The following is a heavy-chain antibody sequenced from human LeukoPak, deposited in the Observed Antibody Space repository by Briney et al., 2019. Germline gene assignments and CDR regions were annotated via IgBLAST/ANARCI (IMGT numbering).Heavy chain of an antibody. Sequence: SETLSLTCAVYGGSFSGYYWSWIRQPPGKGLEWIGEINHSGSTNYNPSLKSRVTISVDTSKNQFSLKLSSVTAADTAVYYCGYCSSTSCYADYWGQGTLVTVSS. J-gene: IGHJ4*02. CDR2: INHSGST. CDR1: GGSFSGYY. V-gene: IGHV4-34*01. CDR3: GYCSSTSCYADY. D-gene: IGHD2-2*01.